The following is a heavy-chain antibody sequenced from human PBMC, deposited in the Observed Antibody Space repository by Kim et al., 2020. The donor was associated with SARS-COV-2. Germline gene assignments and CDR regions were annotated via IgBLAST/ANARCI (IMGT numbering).Heavy chain of an antibody. V-gene: IGHV3-23*01. Sequence: GGSLRLSCVASGFTFSSYAMSWVRQAPGKGLEWVSAISGSGGSTYYADSVKGRFTISRDNSKNTLYLQMNSLRAEDTAVYYCAKDQYYGSGSYPQTRYYYYGMDVWGQGTTVTVSS. CDR1: GFTFSSYA. J-gene: IGHJ6*02. CDR2: ISGSGGST. CDR3: AKDQYYGSGSYPQTRYYYYGMDV. D-gene: IGHD3-10*01.